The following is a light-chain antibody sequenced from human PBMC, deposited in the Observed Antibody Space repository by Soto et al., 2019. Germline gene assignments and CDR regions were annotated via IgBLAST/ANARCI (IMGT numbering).Light chain of an antibody. J-gene: IGKJ1*01. V-gene: IGKV3-11*01. CDR2: DAS. CDR1: QSVSSY. CDR3: QQRRKWT. Sequence: TVLTQSLGTLSLSPGERATLFCRASQSVSSYLAWYQQKPGQAPRLLIYDASNRATGIPARFSGSGSGTDFTLTISSLEPEDFAVYYCQQRRKWTFGQGTKVDIK.